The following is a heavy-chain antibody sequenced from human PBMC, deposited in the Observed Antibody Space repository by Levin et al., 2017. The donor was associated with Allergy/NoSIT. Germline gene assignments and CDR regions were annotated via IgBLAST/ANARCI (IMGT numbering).Heavy chain of an antibody. CDR1: GFTFSSYS. CDR3: ARDHTSSPRYFDWLLSPDAFDI. D-gene: IGHD3-9*01. V-gene: IGHV3-21*01. CDR2: ISSSSSYI. J-gene: IGHJ3*02. Sequence: GGSLRLSCAASGFTFSSYSMNWVRQAPGRGLEWVSSISSSSSYIYYADSVKGRFTISRDNAKNSLYLQMNSLRAEDTAVYYCARDHTSSPRYFDWLLSPDAFDIWGQGTMVTVSS.